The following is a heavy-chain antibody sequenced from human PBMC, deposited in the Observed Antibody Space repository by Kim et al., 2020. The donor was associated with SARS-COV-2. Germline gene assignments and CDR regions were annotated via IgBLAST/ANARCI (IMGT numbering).Heavy chain of an antibody. CDR1: GYTFTSYA. CDR2: INTNTGNP. J-gene: IGHJ6*03. V-gene: IGHV7-4-1*02. Sequence: ASVKVSCKASGYTFTSYAMNWVRQAPGQGLEWMGWINTNTGNPTYAQGFTGRFVFSLDTSVSTAYLQISSLKAEDTAVYYCARGPQGFWSGYYYYYYMDVGGQGTPVTGSS. CDR3: ARGPQGFWSGYYYYYYMDV. D-gene: IGHD3-3*01.